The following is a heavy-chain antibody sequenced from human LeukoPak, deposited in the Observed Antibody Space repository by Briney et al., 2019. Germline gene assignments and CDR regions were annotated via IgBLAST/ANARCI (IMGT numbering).Heavy chain of an antibody. V-gene: IGHV1-69*05. J-gene: IGHJ4*02. D-gene: IGHD3-10*01. CDR3: AREDYYGSGRHPFDY. CDR1: GGTFSSYA. CDR2: IIPIFGTA. Sequence: SVKVSCKASGGTFSSYAISWVRQAPGQGLEWMGRIIPIFGTANYAQKFQGRVTITTDESTSTAYMELSSLRSEDTAVYYCAREDYYGSGRHPFDYWGQGTLVTVSS.